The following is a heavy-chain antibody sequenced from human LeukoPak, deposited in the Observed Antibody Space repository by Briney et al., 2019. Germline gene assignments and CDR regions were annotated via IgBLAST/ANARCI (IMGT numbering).Heavy chain of an antibody. CDR3: AKSPYSSSSYYFDY. CDR2: ISWNSGTI. J-gene: IGHJ4*02. Sequence: GGSLRLSCAASGFTFDDYAMHWVRQAPGKGLEWVSGISWNSGTIGYADSVKGRFTISRDNSKNTLYLQMNSLRAEDTAVYYCAKSPYSSSSYYFDYWGQGTLVTVSS. V-gene: IGHV3-9*01. CDR1: GFTFDDYA. D-gene: IGHD6-13*01.